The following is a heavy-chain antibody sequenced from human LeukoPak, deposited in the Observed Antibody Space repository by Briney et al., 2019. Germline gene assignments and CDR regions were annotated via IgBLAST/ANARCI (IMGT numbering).Heavy chain of an antibody. V-gene: IGHV6-1*01. Sequence: SQTLSLTCAISGDSVSSNSAAWNWIRQSPSRGLEWLGRTYYRSKWYNDYAVSVKSRITINPDTSKNQFSLQLNSVTPEDTAVYYCAREVSSSWYHPYDAFDIWGQGTMVTVSS. CDR2: TYYRSKWYN. J-gene: IGHJ3*02. D-gene: IGHD6-13*01. CDR1: GDSVSSNSAA. CDR3: AREVSSSWYHPYDAFDI.